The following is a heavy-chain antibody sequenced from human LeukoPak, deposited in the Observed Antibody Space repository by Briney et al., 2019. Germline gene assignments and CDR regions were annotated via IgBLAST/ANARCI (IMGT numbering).Heavy chain of an antibody. CDR1: GLTVSTKY. CDR2: ISSGGNT. V-gene: IGHV3-66*01. CDR3: TRSAADGWWGLFDY. D-gene: IGHD6-13*01. J-gene: IGHJ4*01. Sequence: LPGGSLTLSRAPSGLTVSTKYVNWARQARGGGRGCVLVISSGGNTSYAHSVKGRLTISRDNTKNTVFLQMDSLRTEDTAVYFCTRSAADGWWGLFDYWGQGTLVTVSS.